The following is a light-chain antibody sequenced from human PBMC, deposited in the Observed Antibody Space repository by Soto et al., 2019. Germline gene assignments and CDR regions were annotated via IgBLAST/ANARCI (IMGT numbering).Light chain of an antibody. V-gene: IGKV3-20*01. CDR3: QQYGSSGT. J-gene: IGKJ1*01. CDR2: GAS. CDR1: QSVSNNY. Sequence: SQSVGALSLPKGERATLSCRASQSVSNNYLAWYQQKPGQAPRLLIYGASNRATGIPDRFSGSGSGTDFTLTISRLEPEDFAVYYCQQYGSSGTFGQGTKVDIK.